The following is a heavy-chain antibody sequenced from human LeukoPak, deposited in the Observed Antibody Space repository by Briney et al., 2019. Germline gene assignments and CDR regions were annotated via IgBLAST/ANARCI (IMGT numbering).Heavy chain of an antibody. J-gene: IGHJ4*02. CDR1: GFTFSSYA. CDR2: ITTSGGST. Sequence: GGSLRLSCAASGFTFSSYAMSWVRQVLGKGLEWVSSITTSGGSTYYPDSVKGRFTISRDNSKNTLYLQMNSLRAEDTAVYYCARIDGYNSGYYFDYWGQGTLVTVSS. V-gene: IGHV3-23*01. CDR3: ARIDGYNSGYYFDY. D-gene: IGHD5-24*01.